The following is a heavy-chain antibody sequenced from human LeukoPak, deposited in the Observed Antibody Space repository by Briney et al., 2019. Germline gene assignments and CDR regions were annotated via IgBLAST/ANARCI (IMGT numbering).Heavy chain of an antibody. Sequence: SETLTLTCTVSDGSISSSSYYWGWIRQPPGKGLEWIGSISYSGSTYYNSSLKSRVTISVDTSKNQFSLKLSSVTAADTAVYYCARHIASIFGVLKPWGQGTLVTVSS. V-gene: IGHV4-39*01. CDR3: ARHIASIFGVLKP. CDR1: DGSISSSSYY. CDR2: ISYSGST. J-gene: IGHJ5*02. D-gene: IGHD3-3*01.